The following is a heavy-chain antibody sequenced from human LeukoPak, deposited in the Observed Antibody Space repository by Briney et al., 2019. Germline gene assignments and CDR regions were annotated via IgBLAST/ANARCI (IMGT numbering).Heavy chain of an antibody. CDR3: ARYGSGSQDY. J-gene: IGHJ4*02. Sequence: PGGSLRLSCAASGFVFRSFAVTWVRQAPGKGLEWVSSISSSSSYIYYADSVKGRFTISRDNAKNSLYLQMNSLRAEDTAVYYCARYGSGSQDYWGQGTLVTVSS. CDR2: ISSSSSYI. V-gene: IGHV3-21*01. D-gene: IGHD3-10*01. CDR1: GFVFRSFA.